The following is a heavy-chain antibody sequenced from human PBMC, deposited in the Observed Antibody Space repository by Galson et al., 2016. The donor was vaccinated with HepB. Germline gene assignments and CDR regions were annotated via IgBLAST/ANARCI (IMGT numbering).Heavy chain of an antibody. J-gene: IGHJ4*02. D-gene: IGHD3-22*01. CDR1: GASITSGGYS. Sequence: TLSLTCTVPGASITSGGYSWTWIRQYPGKGLEWIGFIHDTGRTQYNPSLKSRLSMSVDTSKSQFSLKLTSVTAADTAVYYCARDRGYDNSGYYYYYYDSRGQGTLVTVSS. CDR2: IHDTGRT. V-gene: IGHV4-31*03. CDR3: ARDRGYDNSGYYYYYYDS.